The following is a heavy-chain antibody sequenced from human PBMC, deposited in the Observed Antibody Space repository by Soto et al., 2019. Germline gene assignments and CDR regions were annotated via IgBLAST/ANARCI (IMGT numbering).Heavy chain of an antibody. D-gene: IGHD2-8*02. CDR2: IYYSGTS. Sequence: SETLSLTCTVSGGSISDDTYYWGWIRQPPGKGLEWIGSIYYSGTSSYNPSLESRVTMSVDTSKKQLSLRLRSVTATDTAVYYCASLHCTGPDCDPLDLWGRGSLVIVSS. CDR3: ASLHCTGPDCDPLDL. CDR1: GGSISDDTYY. J-gene: IGHJ2*01. V-gene: IGHV4-39*01.